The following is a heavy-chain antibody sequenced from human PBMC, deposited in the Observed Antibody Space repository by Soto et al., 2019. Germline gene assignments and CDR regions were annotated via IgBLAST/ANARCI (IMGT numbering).Heavy chain of an antibody. V-gene: IGHV1-18*01. Sequence: ASVKVSCKASGYTFTSYGISWVRQAPGQGLEWMGWISAYNGNTNYAQKLQGRVTMTTDTSTSTAYMELRSLRSDDTAVYYCARDLRPRYWNYAGTHYFDYWGQGTLVTVSS. J-gene: IGHJ4*02. CDR3: ARDLRPRYWNYAGTHYFDY. D-gene: IGHD1-7*01. CDR2: ISAYNGNT. CDR1: GYTFTSYG.